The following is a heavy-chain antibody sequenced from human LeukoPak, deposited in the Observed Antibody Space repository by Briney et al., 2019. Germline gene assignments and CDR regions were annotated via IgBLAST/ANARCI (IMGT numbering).Heavy chain of an antibody. V-gene: IGHV3-23*01. CDR1: GFTFSTYA. J-gene: IGHJ5*02. D-gene: IGHD1-26*01. Sequence: GGSLRLSCTPSGFTFSTYAMNWVRQAPGKGLEWVGGITGNAGFIGYADSVKGRFIISRDNTNNRLFLQMRSLRGEDTAVYYCAKDKVPDGRWEIDLWGQGTLVTVSS. CDR3: AKDKVPDGRWEIDL. CDR2: ITGNAGFI.